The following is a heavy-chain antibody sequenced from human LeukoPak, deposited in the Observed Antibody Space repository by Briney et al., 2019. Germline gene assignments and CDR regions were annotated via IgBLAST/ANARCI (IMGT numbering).Heavy chain of an antibody. CDR1: GYTFTSCD. CDR2: MNPNSGNT. Sequence: ASVKVSCKASGYTFTSCDINWVRQATGQGLEWMGWMNPNSGNTGYAQKFQGRVTITRNTSISTAYMELSSLRSEDTAVYYCAGYASILYCSSTSCYTSAFDIWGQGTMVTVSS. CDR3: AGYASILYCSSTSCYTSAFDI. D-gene: IGHD2-2*02. V-gene: IGHV1-8*03. J-gene: IGHJ3*02.